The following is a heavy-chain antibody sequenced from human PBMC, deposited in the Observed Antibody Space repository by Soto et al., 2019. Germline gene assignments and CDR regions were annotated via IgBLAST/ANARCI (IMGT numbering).Heavy chain of an antibody. V-gene: IGHV3-13*01. CDR2: IGTAGDT. CDR1: GFTFSSYD. CDR3: ARGSDADYVLTADY. D-gene: IGHD4-17*01. Sequence: EVQLVESGGGLVQPGGSLRLSCAASGFTFSSYDMYWVRQATGKGLEWVSAIGTAGDTYYPGSVKGRFTISRENAKNSLYLQMNSLRAEDTAVYYCARGSDADYVLTADYWGQGTLVTVSS. J-gene: IGHJ4*02.